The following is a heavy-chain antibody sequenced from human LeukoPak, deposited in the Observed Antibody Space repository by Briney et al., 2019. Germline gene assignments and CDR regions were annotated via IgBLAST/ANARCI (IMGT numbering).Heavy chain of an antibody. J-gene: IGHJ5*02. Sequence: SVKVSCKASGFTFTSSVMQWVRQARGQRLEWIGWIVVSSGNTNYAQKFQERVTISRDMSTSTAYMELSSLSSEDTAVYYCAAQDSSGVDPWGQGTLVTVSS. CDR2: IVVSSGNT. CDR1: GFTFTSSV. D-gene: IGHD3-22*01. CDR3: AAQDSSGVDP. V-gene: IGHV1-58*02.